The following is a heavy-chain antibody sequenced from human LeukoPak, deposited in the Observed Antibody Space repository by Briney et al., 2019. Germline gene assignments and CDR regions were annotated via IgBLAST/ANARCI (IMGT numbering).Heavy chain of an antibody. Sequence: ASVKVSCKASGGTFSSYATSWVRQAPGQGLEWMGGIIPIFGTANYAQKFQGRVTITADKSTSTAYMELSSLRSEDTAVYYCAREPIAVAGYYYYYGMDVWGQGTTVTVSS. J-gene: IGHJ6*02. CDR1: GGTFSSYA. D-gene: IGHD6-19*01. V-gene: IGHV1-69*06. CDR2: IIPIFGTA. CDR3: AREPIAVAGYYYYYGMDV.